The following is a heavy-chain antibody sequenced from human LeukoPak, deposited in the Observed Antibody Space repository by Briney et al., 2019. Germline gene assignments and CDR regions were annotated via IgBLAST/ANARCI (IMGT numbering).Heavy chain of an antibody. J-gene: IGHJ4*02. V-gene: IGHV1-69*05. D-gene: IGHD4-23*01. CDR3: ARDPGFYGGNSFVFYY. Sequence: SVKVSCKASGGTFSSYAISWVRQAPGQGLEWMGRIIPILGTANYAQKFQGRVTITTDESTSTAYMELSSLRSEDTAVYYCARDPGFYGGNSFVFYYWGQGTLVTVSS. CDR1: GGTFSSYA. CDR2: IIPILGTA.